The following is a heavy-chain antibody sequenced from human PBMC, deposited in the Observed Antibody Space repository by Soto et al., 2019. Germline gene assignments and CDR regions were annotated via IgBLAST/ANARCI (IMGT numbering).Heavy chain of an antibody. D-gene: IGHD5-18*01. CDR2: LNPRNGQT. J-gene: IGHJ4*02. CDR3: ARETDTSMVDY. V-gene: IGHV1-8*01. CDR1: GFNFSTYY. Sequence: QVQLVQSGAEVKKPGASVKVSCQTSGFNFSTYYFNWVRQAAGQGPEWMGWLNPRNGQTGYVQKFRGRVTMTRDTSIATVYLEMSRITSEDTAICFCARETDTSMVDYWGQGTLVTVSS.